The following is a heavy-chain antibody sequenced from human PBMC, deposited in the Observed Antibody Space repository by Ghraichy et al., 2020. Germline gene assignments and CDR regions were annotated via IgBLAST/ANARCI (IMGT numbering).Heavy chain of an antibody. J-gene: IGHJ5*02. V-gene: IGHV3-33*01. CDR2: IWYDGSNK. D-gene: IGHD6-19*01. CDR3: ASEYSSGGFDFDP. CDR1: GFTFSSYG. Sequence: GGSLRLSCAASGFTFSSYGMHWVRQAPGKGLEWVAVIWYDGSNKYYADSVKGRFTISRDNSKNTLYLQMNSLRAEDTAVYYCASEYSSGGFDFDPWGQGTLVTVSS.